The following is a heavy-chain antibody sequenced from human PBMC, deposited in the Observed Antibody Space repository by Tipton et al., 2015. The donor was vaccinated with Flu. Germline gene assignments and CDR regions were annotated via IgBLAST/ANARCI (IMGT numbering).Heavy chain of an antibody. CDR2: INHSGST. CDR3: ARGKGSGYYYYYYGMDV. Sequence: LRLSCAVYGGSFSGYYWSWIRQPPGKGLEWIGEINHSGSTNYNPPLKSRVTISVDTSKNQFPLKLSSVTAADTAVYYCARGKGSGYYYYYYGMDVWGQGTTVTVSS. D-gene: IGHD5-12*01. V-gene: IGHV4-34*01. J-gene: IGHJ6*02. CDR1: GGSFSGYY.